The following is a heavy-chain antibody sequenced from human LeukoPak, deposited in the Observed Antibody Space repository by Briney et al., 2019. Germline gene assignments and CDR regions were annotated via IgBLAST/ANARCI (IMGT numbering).Heavy chain of an antibody. CDR1: GFTFSSYT. CDR3: ARDSTYYYGSGSSGPHYFDF. CDR2: ISYHGDIT. J-gene: IGHJ4*02. V-gene: IGHV3-30*15. D-gene: IGHD3-10*01. Sequence: GGSLRLSCAASGFTFSSYTMHWVRPAPGKGLEWVALISYHGDITYYADSVKGRFTLSRDNSKTTLFLQLSSLRAEDTAVYYCARDSTYYYGSGSSGPHYFDFWGQGALVTVSS.